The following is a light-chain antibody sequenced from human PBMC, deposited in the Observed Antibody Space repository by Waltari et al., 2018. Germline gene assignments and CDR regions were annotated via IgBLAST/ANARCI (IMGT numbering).Light chain of an antibody. Sequence: EIVLTQSPVPLSSSPGERATLSCRASQSVSSSLAWYQQKPGQAPRLLIYDASKRATGIPARFSGSGSGTDFTLTIGGLEPEDFAVYYCQQRSDWPFTFGQGTKLEI. CDR3: QQRSDWPFT. CDR2: DAS. J-gene: IGKJ2*01. V-gene: IGKV3-11*01. CDR1: QSVSSS.